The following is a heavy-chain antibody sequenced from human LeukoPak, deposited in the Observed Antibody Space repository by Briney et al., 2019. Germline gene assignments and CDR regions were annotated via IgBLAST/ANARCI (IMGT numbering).Heavy chain of an antibody. CDR2: IKRDGSEK. CDR3: ARDPGFWSGYFGDAFDI. D-gene: IGHD3-3*01. J-gene: IGHJ3*02. CDR1: GFTFSDHS. V-gene: IGHV3-7*01. Sequence: GGSLRLSCVASGFTFSDHSMMWVRQAPGKGLEWVANIKRDGSEKYYVDSVKGRFTISRDNAKNSLYLQMNSLRAEDTAVYYCARDPGFWSGYFGDAFDIWGQGTMVTVSS.